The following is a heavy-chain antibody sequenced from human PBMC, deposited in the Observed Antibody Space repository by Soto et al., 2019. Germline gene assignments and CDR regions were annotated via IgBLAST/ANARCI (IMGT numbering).Heavy chain of an antibody. J-gene: IGHJ4*02. CDR2: ISGGGGGT. Sequence: GGSLRLSCAASGFTFSSYAMSWVRQAPGKGLEWVSAISGGGGGTYYADSVKGRFTISRDNSKNTLFLQMNSLRAEDTALYYCARNWGIFDYWGQGTLVTVSS. D-gene: IGHD7-27*01. CDR1: GFTFSSYA. CDR3: ARNWGIFDY. V-gene: IGHV3-23*01.